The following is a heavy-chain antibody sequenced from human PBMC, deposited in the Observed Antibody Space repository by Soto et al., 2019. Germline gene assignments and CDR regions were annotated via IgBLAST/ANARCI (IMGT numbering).Heavy chain of an antibody. V-gene: IGHV1-46*01. Sequence: ASVKVSCKASGYTFTSYYMHWVRQAPGQGLEWMGIINPSGGSTSYAQKFQGRVTMTRDTSTSTVYMELSSLRSEDTAVYYCASGHVVVPAARFPDYYGMDVWGQGTTVTVSS. CDR3: ASGHVVVPAARFPDYYGMDV. CDR1: GYTFTSYY. D-gene: IGHD2-2*01. CDR2: INPSGGST. J-gene: IGHJ6*02.